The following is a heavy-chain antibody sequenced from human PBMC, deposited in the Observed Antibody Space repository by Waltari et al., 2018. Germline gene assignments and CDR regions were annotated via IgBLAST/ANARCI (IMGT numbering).Heavy chain of an antibody. Sequence: QVHLVESGGGVVQPGASLRLSRATSGFSLSSTGLHRVRRAPGKGLEWVALMWNHGNERHYSDSVRGRFTISRDTSTNTVFLEMSSLTDDDTAIYYCAREGTGRCTNGICSMDYWGQGTLVTVSS. CDR1: GFSLSSTG. V-gene: IGHV3-33*01. J-gene: IGHJ4*02. CDR2: MWNHGNER. D-gene: IGHD2-8*01. CDR3: AREGTGRCTNGICSMDY.